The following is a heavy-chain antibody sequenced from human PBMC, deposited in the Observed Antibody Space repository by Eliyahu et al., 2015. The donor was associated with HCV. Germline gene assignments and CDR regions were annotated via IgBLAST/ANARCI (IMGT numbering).Heavy chain of an antibody. D-gene: IGHD1-26*01. CDR2: IRYDGVYK. J-gene: IGHJ4*02. CDR3: AKDQNSGSYYGVGDLDN. Sequence: QVQLVESGGGVVQPGGSLRLSCAAXGXTXSXXGMPWVRQAPGKGPEWVAFIRYDGVYKYYADXVKGRFTISRDSSKNTLYLQMNSLRVEDTAAYYCAKDQNSGSYYGVGDLDNWGQGSLVTVSS. V-gene: IGHV3-30*02. CDR1: GXTXSXXG.